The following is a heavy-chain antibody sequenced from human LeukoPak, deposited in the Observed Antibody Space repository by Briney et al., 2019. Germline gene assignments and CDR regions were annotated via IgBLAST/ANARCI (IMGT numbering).Heavy chain of an antibody. V-gene: IGHV4-4*02. Sequence: SETLSLTCVVSGGSISSRNWWSWVRQPPGKGLEWIGEIYHSGSTNYNPSLKSRVTISVDKSKNQFSLKLSSVTAADTAVYYCVLISLTGDFDYWGQGTLVTVSS. CDR1: GGSISSRNW. CDR3: VLISLTGDFDY. CDR2: IYHSGST. D-gene: IGHD7-27*01. J-gene: IGHJ4*02.